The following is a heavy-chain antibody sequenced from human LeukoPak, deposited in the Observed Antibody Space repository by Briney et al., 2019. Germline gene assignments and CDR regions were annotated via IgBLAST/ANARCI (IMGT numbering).Heavy chain of an antibody. CDR2: ISSSSSYI. V-gene: IGHV3-21*01. CDR1: GFTFSSHS. D-gene: IGHD5-12*01. Sequence: GGSLRLSCAASGFTFSSHSMNWVRQAPGKGLEWVSSISSSSSYIYYADSVKGRFTISRDNAKNSLYLQMNSLRAEDTAVYYCARGSLATDAFDIWGQGTMVAVSS. CDR3: ARGSLATDAFDI. J-gene: IGHJ3*02.